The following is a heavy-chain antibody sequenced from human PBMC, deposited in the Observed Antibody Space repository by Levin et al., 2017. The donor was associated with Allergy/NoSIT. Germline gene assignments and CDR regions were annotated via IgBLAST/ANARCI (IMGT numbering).Heavy chain of an antibody. V-gene: IGHV3-7*04. J-gene: IGHJ4*02. CDR3: ARDSKGVEGWRLLPVFDY. CDR2: IKEDGSKT. Sequence: GGSLRLSCAASGFTFTNYWMTWVRQAPGKGLEWVADIKEDGSKTYYVDSVRGRFTISRDNAENSLHLQMTSLRAEDTAVYYCARDSKGVEGWRLLPVFDYWGQGTLVTVSA. D-gene: IGHD1-26*01. CDR1: GFTFTNYW.